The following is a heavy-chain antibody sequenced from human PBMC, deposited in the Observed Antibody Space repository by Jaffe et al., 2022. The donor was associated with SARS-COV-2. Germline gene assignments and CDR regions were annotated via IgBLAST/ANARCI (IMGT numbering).Heavy chain of an antibody. D-gene: IGHD3-16*01. CDR1: GGSISGYY. J-gene: IGHJ4*01. V-gene: IGHV4-59*01. CDR2: MYYTGGA. CDR3: ARGARFYDY. Sequence: QVQLQESGPGLVKPSETLSLTCTVSGGSISGYYWSWIRQPPGKGLEWIGYMYYTGGANYNPSLKSRVIISPDTSKNQFSLTLASVTAADTAVYYCARGARFYDYWGHGTLVTVSS.